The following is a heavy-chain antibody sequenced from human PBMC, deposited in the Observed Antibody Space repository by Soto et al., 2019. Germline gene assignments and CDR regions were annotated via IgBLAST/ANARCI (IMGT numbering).Heavy chain of an antibody. V-gene: IGHV1-69*13. J-gene: IGHJ4*02. D-gene: IGHD5-12*01. Sequence: SVKVSCKASGGTFSSYAISWVRQAPGQGLEWMGGIIPIFGTANYAQKFQGRVTITADESTSTAYMELSSLRSEDTAVYYCARYSSDGYNYRLKGCYWGQGTLVTVSS. CDR3: ARYSSDGYNYRLKGCY. CDR1: GGTFSSYA. CDR2: IIPIFGTA.